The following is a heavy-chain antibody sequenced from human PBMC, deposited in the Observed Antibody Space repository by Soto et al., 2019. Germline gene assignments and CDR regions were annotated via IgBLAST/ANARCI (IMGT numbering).Heavy chain of an antibody. J-gene: IGHJ6*02. CDR3: ARGSIVAAEYGMDV. CDR1: GFSFSSYG. V-gene: IGHV3-33*01. Sequence: QVRLVESGGGVVQPGRSLRLSCAASGFSFSSYGMHWVRQAPGKGLEWVAVIWHDGSKKYYADSVKGRLIISRDNSKNTLYVQIKSLRAEDTAVYFCARGSIVAAEYGMDVWGQGTTVTVS. CDR2: IWHDGSKK. D-gene: IGHD6-13*01.